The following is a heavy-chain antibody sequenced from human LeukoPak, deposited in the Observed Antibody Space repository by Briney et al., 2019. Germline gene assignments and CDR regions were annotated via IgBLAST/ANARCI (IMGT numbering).Heavy chain of an antibody. CDR2: IYHSGST. V-gene: IGHV4-38-2*02. J-gene: IGHJ4*02. Sequence: SETLSLTCTVSGYSISSGYYWGWIRPPPGKGLEWIGSIYHSGSTYYNPSLKSRVTISVDTSKNQFSLKLSSVTAADTAVYYCARVPAYYDSSGYYDYFDYWGQGTLVTVSS. CDR1: GYSISSGYY. D-gene: IGHD3-22*01. CDR3: ARVPAYYDSSGYYDYFDY.